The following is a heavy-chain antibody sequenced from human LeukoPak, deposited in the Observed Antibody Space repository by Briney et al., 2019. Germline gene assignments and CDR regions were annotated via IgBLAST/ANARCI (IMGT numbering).Heavy chain of an antibody. CDR2: IYSAGST. CDR3: ARGDTGAFDV. V-gene: IGHV3-53*01. J-gene: IGHJ3*01. D-gene: IGHD2-8*02. Sequence: GGSLTLSCAASGFSISAIYMSWIRQAPARGLEWVALIYSAGSTYYADSVKGRFTISRDTSNNTLFLRMSSLHTEDAALYFCARGDTGAFDVWGRGTLVTVSS. CDR1: GFSISAIY.